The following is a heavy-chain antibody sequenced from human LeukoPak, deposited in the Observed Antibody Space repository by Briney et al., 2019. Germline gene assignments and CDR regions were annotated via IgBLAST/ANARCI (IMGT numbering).Heavy chain of an antibody. Sequence: PSETLSLTCAVSGGSISSGGYSWSWIRQPPGKGLEWIGEINHSGSTNYNPSLKSRVTISVDTSKNQFSLKLSSVTAADTAVYYCARALTMPTHWGQGTLVTVSS. J-gene: IGHJ4*02. CDR3: ARALTMPTH. CDR2: INHSGST. D-gene: IGHD2-2*01. CDR1: GGSISSGGYS. V-gene: IGHV4-30-2*01.